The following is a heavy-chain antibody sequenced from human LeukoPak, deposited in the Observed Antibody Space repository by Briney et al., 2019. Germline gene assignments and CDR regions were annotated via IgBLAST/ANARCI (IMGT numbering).Heavy chain of an antibody. CDR3: ARGLLGAVTTFDY. CDR2: IKHDGSEK. CDR1: EFTFSSYW. Sequence: GGSLRLSCVAPEFTFSSYWMTWVRQPPGSGLECVATIKHDGSEKYYGDSVKGRVTLSRDNAYNLLYLQMNSLRAEDTAVYYCARGLLGAVTTFDYWGHGTPVTVSS. V-gene: IGHV3-7*03. J-gene: IGHJ4*01. D-gene: IGHD4-11*01.